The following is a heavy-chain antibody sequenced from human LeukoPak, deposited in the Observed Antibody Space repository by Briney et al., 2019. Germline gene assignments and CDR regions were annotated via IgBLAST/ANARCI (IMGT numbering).Heavy chain of an antibody. J-gene: IGHJ4*02. CDR2: IYYSGST. V-gene: IGHV4-59*01. CDR1: GGSISSYY. Sequence: SETLSLTCTVSGGSISSYYWSWIRQPPGKLLEWIGYIYYSGSTNYNPSLKSRVTISVDTSKNQFCLKRSSVAAAGAAVYYCVRGTRGSIAAAGTGFDYGGQGTLVTVSS. CDR3: VRGTRGSIAAAGTGFDY. D-gene: IGHD6-13*01.